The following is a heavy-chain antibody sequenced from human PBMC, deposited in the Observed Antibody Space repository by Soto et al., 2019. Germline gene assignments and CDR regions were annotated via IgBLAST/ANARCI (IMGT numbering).Heavy chain of an antibody. V-gene: IGHV3-23*04. D-gene: IGHD4-17*01. Sequence: EVQLVESGGGLVQPGRSLRLSCAASGFTFDDYAMHWVRQAPGTGLEWVAAISGSGGSTYYADSVNGRFTISRDNSINMLYLQMNSLRTEDTAVYYCAHPRGYGVFDAYDIWGQGAMVTVSS. CDR1: GFTFDDYA. CDR3: AHPRGYGVFDAYDI. J-gene: IGHJ3*02. CDR2: ISGSGGST.